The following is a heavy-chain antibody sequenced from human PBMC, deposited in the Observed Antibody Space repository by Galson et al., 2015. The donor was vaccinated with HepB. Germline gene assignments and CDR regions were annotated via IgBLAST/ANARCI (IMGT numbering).Heavy chain of an antibody. J-gene: IGHJ4*02. Sequence: SLRLSCATSGFIFGDYAVSWFRQAPGMGLEWVGFIRSKAYGGTTEYAASAKGRFTISRDDSKSIAYLQMNSLKTGDTAIYFCSRVRAAVTTRGQGTLVTVSS. CDR2: IRSKAYGGTT. CDR1: GFIFGDYA. CDR3: SRVRAAVTT. D-gene: IGHD4-17*01. V-gene: IGHV3-49*03.